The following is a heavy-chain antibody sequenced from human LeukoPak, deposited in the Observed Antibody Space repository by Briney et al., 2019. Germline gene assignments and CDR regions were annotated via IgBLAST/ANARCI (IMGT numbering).Heavy chain of an antibody. CDR1: GFTFSSYG. J-gene: IGHJ6*02. D-gene: IGHD1-1*01. V-gene: IGHV3-33*01. Sequence: AGGSLRLSCAASGFTFSSYGMHWVRQAPGKGLEWVVVIWYDGSNKYYADSVKGRFTISRDNSKNTLYLQMNSLRAEDTAVYYCARDSTWNARTIYYYYYGMDVWGQGTTVTVSS. CDR2: IWYDGSNK. CDR3: ARDSTWNARTIYYYYYGMDV.